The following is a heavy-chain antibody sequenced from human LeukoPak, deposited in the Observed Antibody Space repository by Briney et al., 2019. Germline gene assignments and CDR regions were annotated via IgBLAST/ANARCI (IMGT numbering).Heavy chain of an antibody. CDR1: GSTFTSYG. CDR3: ARPMIRDVVVPTATWFDP. CDR2: ISAYNGNT. V-gene: IGHV1-18*01. Sequence: GASVKVSCKASGSTFTSYGISWVRQAPGQGLEWMGWISAYNGNTNYAQKLQGRVTMTTDTYTSTSYMELRSLRSDDTAVYYCARPMIRDVVVPTATWFDPWGQGTLVTVSS. D-gene: IGHD2-2*01. J-gene: IGHJ5*02.